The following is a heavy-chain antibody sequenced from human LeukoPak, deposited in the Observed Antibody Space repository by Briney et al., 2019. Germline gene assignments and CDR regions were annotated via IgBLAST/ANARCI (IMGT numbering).Heavy chain of an antibody. Sequence: GGSLRLSCAASGFTFSSYWMSWVRQAPGKGLEWVANIKQDGSEKYYVDSVKGRFTISRDNAKNSLYLQMNSLRAEDTAVYYCARESRGYFDWSRSDYWGQGTLVTVSS. CDR3: ARESRGYFDWSRSDY. D-gene: IGHD3-9*01. CDR2: IKQDGSEK. J-gene: IGHJ4*02. V-gene: IGHV3-7*01. CDR1: GFTFSSYW.